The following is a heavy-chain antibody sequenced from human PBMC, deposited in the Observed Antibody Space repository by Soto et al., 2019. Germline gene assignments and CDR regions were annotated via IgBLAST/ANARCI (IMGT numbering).Heavy chain of an antibody. D-gene: IGHD2-2*01. Sequence: PSETLSLTCTVSGGSISSYYWSWIRQPPGKGLEWIGYIYYSGSTNYNPSLKSRVTTSVDTSKNQFSLKLSSVTAADTAVYYCARQKYQLLSSWFDPWGQGTQVTVSS. CDR3: ARQKYQLLSSWFDP. CDR1: GGSISSYY. CDR2: IYYSGST. V-gene: IGHV4-59*08. J-gene: IGHJ5*02.